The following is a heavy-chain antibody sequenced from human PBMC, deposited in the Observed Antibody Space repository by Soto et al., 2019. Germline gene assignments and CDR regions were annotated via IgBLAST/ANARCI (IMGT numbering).Heavy chain of an antibody. D-gene: IGHD2-2*01. CDR2: ISSSSSTI. J-gene: IGHJ4*02. CDR1: GFTFSIYN. V-gene: IGHV3-48*01. CDR3: ARERCTSTSCYADY. Sequence: EVQLVESGGGLVQPGGSLRLSCAASGFTFSIYNMNWVHQAPGKGLEWVSYISSSSSTIYYADSVKGRFTISRDNAKNSLYLQMDSLRAEDTAVYYCARERCTSTSCYADYWGQGTLVTVSS.